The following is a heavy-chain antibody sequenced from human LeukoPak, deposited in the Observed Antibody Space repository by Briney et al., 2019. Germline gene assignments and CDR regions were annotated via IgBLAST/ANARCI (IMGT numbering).Heavy chain of an antibody. CDR2: INHSGST. D-gene: IGHD2-15*01. V-gene: IGHV4-39*07. Sequence: TETLSLTCTVSGGSISSSSYYWGWIRQPPGKGLEWIGKINHSGSTNYNPSLKSRVTISVDTSKNQFSLKLSSVTAADTAVYYCARNIVVVVAATNWFDPWGQGTLVTVSS. CDR3: ARNIVVVVAATNWFDP. J-gene: IGHJ5*02. CDR1: GGSISSSSYY.